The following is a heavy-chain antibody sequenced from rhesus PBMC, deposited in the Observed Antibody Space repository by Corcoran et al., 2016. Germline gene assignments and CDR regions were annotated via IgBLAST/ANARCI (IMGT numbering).Heavy chain of an antibody. CDR2: IHGYSGPN. CDR1: GGSFSSYL. CDR3: VRSSGLSGSYYGFDS. Sequence: QVQLQESGPGLVKPSETLSLTCGVSGGSFSSYLWSWIRQPPGKGLEWIGEIHGYSGPNNHNPARKSRRTITKDAAKNQFSLNLSSMSAADTAVYYCVRSSGLSGSYYGFDSWGQGVVVTVSS. V-gene: IGHV4-80*01. D-gene: IGHD2-21*01. J-gene: IGHJ6*01.